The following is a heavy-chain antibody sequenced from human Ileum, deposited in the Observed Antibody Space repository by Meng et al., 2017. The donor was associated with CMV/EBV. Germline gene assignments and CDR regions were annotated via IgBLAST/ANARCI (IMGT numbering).Heavy chain of an antibody. V-gene: IGHV3-7*03. CDR1: GFIFSTFW. D-gene: IGHD6-25*01. Sequence: SCAASGFIFSTFWMSWVRQAPGEGLEWVANINGVGSEKHYVDSVRGRFTISRDNAESSVYLQMNSLRTDDTAIYYCAKEGGTMWFDSWGQGTLVTVSS. CDR2: INGVGSEK. CDR3: AKEGGTMWFDS. J-gene: IGHJ5*01.